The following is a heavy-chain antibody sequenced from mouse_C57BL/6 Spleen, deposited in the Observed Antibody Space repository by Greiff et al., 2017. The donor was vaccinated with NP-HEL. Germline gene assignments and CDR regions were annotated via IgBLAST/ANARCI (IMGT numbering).Heavy chain of an antibody. CDR1: GYTFTDYN. V-gene: IGHV1-18*01. D-gene: IGHD2-3*01. CDR2: INPNNGGT. CDR3: ARFGDGYPYCYAMDY. Sequence: EVQLQQSGPELVKPGASVKIPCKASGYTFTDYNMDWVKQSHGKSLEWIGDINPNNGGTIYNQKFKGKATLTVDKSSSTAYMELRSLTSEDTAVYYCARFGDGYPYCYAMDYWGQGTSVTVSS. J-gene: IGHJ4*01.